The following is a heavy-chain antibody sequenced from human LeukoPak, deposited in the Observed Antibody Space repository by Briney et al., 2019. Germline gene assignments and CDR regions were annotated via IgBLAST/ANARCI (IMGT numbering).Heavy chain of an antibody. V-gene: IGHV3-30*04. Sequence: PGGSLRLSCAASGFTFSRYAIHWVRQAPGKGLEWVAVISYDGSNKYYADSVKGRFTISRDNAKNSLFLQMNSLRAEDMALYYCAKGYSGSYYSPPIFDSWGQGTLVTVSS. CDR3: AKGYSGSYYSPPIFDS. J-gene: IGHJ4*02. CDR1: GFTFSRYA. D-gene: IGHD1-26*01. CDR2: ISYDGSNK.